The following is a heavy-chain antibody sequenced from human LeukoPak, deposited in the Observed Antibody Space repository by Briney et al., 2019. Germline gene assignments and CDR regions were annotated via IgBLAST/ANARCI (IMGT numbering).Heavy chain of an antibody. CDR3: ANDYYDSSGYYGY. Sequence: GGSLRLSCAASGFTFSSYGMHCVRQAPGKGLEWVAVISYDGSNKYYADSVKGRFTISRDNSKNTLYLQMNSLRAEDTAVYYCANDYYDSSGYYGYWGQGTLVTVSS. D-gene: IGHD3-22*01. J-gene: IGHJ4*02. CDR2: ISYDGSNK. CDR1: GFTFSSYG. V-gene: IGHV3-30*18.